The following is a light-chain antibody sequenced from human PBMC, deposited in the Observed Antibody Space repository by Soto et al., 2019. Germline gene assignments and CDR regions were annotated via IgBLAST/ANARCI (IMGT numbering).Light chain of an antibody. CDR1: SSDFGGYNY. CDR3: CSYAGTFYV. Sequence: QSALTQPRSVSGSPGQSVTISCTGTSSDFGGYNYVSWYQHHPGKAPKLMIYDVSERPSGVPDRFSGSKSGNTASLTISGLHAEDEAHYHCCSYAGTFYVFGTGTKGTVL. J-gene: IGLJ1*01. CDR2: DVS. V-gene: IGLV2-11*01.